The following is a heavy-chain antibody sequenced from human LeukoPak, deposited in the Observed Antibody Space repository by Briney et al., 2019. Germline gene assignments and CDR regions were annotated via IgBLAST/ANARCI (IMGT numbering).Heavy chain of an antibody. J-gene: IGHJ4*02. V-gene: IGHV3-7*01. CDR3: ARDLSSSWYGLDY. CDR1: GFTFSSYW. Sequence: GGSLRLSCAASGFTFSSYWMSWVRQAPGKGLEWVANIKQDGSEKCYVDSVKGRFTISRDDAKNSLYLQMNSLRAEDTAVYYCARDLSSSWYGLDYWGQGTLVTVSS. D-gene: IGHD6-13*01. CDR2: IKQDGSEK.